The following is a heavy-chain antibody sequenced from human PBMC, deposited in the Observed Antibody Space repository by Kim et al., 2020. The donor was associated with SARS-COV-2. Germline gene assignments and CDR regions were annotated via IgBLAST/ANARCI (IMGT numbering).Heavy chain of an antibody. V-gene: IGHV3-23*01. D-gene: IGHD3-10*01. CDR3: AKVYSGSSSGFEYFQH. CDR1: GFSFNSYA. CDR2: IRSSGGST. J-gene: IGHJ1*01. Sequence: GGSLRLSCAASGFSFNSYAMSWVRQAPGKGLEWVSGIRSSGGSTNYADSVKGRFTISRDNSKNTLYLQMDSLRADDTALYYCAKVYSGSSSGFEYFQHWGQGTLVTVSS.